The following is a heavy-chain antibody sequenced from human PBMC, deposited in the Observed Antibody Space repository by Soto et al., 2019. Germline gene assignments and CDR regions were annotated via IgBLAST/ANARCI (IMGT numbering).Heavy chain of an antibody. CDR3: ARAIIAAAFFDY. CDR2: IIPIFGTA. D-gene: IGHD6-13*01. Sequence: QVQLVQSGAEVKKPGSSVKVSCEASGGTFSSYAISWVRQAPGQGLEWMGGIIPIFGTANYAQKFQGRVTITADESTCTADMELSSVRSEDTAVYYCARAIIAAAFFDYWGQGTLVTVSS. CDR1: GGTFSSYA. V-gene: IGHV1-69*12. J-gene: IGHJ4*02.